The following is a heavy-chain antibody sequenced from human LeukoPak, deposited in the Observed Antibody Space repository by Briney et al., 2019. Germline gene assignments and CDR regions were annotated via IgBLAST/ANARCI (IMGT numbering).Heavy chain of an antibody. D-gene: IGHD3-22*01. V-gene: IGHV1-2*02. J-gene: IGHJ4*02. Sequence: GASVKVSCKASGYTFTGYYMHWVRQAPGQGLESMGWINPNSGGTNYAQKFQGRVTMTRDTSISTAYMELSRLRSDDTAVYYCARDPYDSRGNPLDYWGQGTLVTVSS. CDR3: ARDPYDSRGNPLDY. CDR2: INPNSGGT. CDR1: GYTFTGYY.